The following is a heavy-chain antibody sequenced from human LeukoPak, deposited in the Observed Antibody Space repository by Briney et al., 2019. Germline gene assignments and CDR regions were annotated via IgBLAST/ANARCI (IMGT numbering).Heavy chain of an antibody. V-gene: IGHV1-18*01. CDR2: ISAYNGNT. Sequence: GASVKVSCKASGGTFSSYAISWVRQAPGQGLEWMGWISAYNGNTNYAQKLQGRVTMTTDTSTSTAYMELRSLRSDDTAVYYCARAVPSGGAHDYWGQGTLVTVSS. CDR3: ARAVPSGGAHDY. CDR1: GGTFSSYA. J-gene: IGHJ4*02. D-gene: IGHD3-10*01.